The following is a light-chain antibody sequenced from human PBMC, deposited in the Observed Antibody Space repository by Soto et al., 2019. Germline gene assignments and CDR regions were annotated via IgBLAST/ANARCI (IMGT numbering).Light chain of an antibody. CDR1: QSVSSY. Sequence: EIVLTQSPATLSLSPGERATLSCRASQSVSSYLDWFQQKPGQPPRLLIYDASNRATGIPARFSGSGSGTDFTLTISSLEPEDIALYYCQQYSDWPLTFGGGTKVEIK. CDR2: DAS. CDR3: QQYSDWPLT. J-gene: IGKJ4*01. V-gene: IGKV3-11*01.